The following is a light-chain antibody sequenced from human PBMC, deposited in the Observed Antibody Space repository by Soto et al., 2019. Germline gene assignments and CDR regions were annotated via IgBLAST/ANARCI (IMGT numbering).Light chain of an antibody. CDR3: QQYGSSPPYT. CDR1: QSVSSSY. Sequence: EIVLTQSPGILSLSPGERATLSCRASQSVSSSYLAWYQQKPGQAPRLLIYGASNRATGIPDRFSASGSKTNFTLTISRVEPEDFAVYYCQQYGSSPPYTFGQGTKLEIK. V-gene: IGKV3-20*01. J-gene: IGKJ2*01. CDR2: GAS.